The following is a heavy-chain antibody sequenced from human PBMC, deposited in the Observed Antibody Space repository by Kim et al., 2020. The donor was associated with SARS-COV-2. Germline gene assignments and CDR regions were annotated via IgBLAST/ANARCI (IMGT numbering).Heavy chain of an antibody. CDR3: AKGVVGATSVY. Sequence: KYYADSVKGRFTISRDNSKNTRYLQMNSLRAEDTAVYYCAKGVVGATSVYWGQGTLVTVSS. D-gene: IGHD1-26*01. J-gene: IGHJ4*02. CDR2: K. V-gene: IGHV3-30*02.